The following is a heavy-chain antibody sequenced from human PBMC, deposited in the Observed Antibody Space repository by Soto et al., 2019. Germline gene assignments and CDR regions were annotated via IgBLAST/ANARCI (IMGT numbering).Heavy chain of an antibody. Sequence: GGSLRLSCAASGFSFYNYAMTWVRQAPGKGLEWVSEISGSGSRTYYADSVKGRFTISRDNSKKTLYLQMNSLRAEDTAVYYCAKDRGGYEITVFGFVSWGRGP. V-gene: IGHV3-23*01. CDR3: AKDRGGYEITVFGFVS. J-gene: IGHJ4*02. CDR2: ISGSGSRT. CDR1: GFSFYNYA. D-gene: IGHD3-3*01.